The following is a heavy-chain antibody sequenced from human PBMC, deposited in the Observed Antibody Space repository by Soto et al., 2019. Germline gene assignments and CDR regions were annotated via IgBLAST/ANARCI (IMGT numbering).Heavy chain of an antibody. CDR2: IGTSGST. Sequence: EVQLLESGGGLVQPGGSLGLSCAASGFTFSSYAMNWVRQAPGKGLEWVSGIGTSGSTYYADSVKGRFTISRDNSKNTLYLQMNSLRAEDTAVYYCVKTYYGSGSERAPDIRGQGTMVTVSS. CDR1: GFTFSSYA. V-gene: IGHV3-23*01. J-gene: IGHJ3*02. CDR3: VKTYYGSGSERAPDI. D-gene: IGHD3-10*01.